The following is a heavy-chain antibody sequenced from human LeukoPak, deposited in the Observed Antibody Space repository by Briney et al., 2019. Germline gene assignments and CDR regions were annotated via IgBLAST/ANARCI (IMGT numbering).Heavy chain of an antibody. Sequence: SQTLSLTCTVSGDSISSGGYSWSWIRQPPGKGLEWIGYIYHIGYITQSGNIYQNPSLKSRVTISLDTSRNQFSLKLSSVTAADTAVYYCARSPLAFYDSSGYPRVWFDPWGQGTLVTVSS. CDR2: ITQSGNI. J-gene: IGHJ5*02. CDR1: GDSISSGGYS. CDR3: ARSPLAFYDSSGYPRVWFDP. V-gene: IGHV4-30-2*01. D-gene: IGHD3-22*01.